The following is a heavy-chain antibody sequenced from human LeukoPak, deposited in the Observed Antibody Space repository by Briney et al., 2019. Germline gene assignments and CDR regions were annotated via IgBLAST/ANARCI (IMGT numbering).Heavy chain of an antibody. CDR1: GFTFSSYE. CDR3: ARVIVAGASVPAY. CDR2: ISSSGTSI. J-gene: IGHJ4*02. V-gene: IGHV3-48*03. D-gene: IGHD3-22*01. Sequence: PGGSLRLSCAASGFTFSSYEMNWVRQAPGQGLEWVSYISSSGTSIYYADSVKGRFTVSRDNANNSLYLQMNSLRAEDTAVYYCARVIVAGASVPAYWGQGTLVTVSS.